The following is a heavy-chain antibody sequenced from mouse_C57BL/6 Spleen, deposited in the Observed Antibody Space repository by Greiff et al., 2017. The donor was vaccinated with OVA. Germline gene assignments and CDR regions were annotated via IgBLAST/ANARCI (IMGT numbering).Heavy chain of an antibody. CDR2: IFPGSGST. J-gene: IGHJ4*01. D-gene: IGHD2-4*01. CDR1: GYTFTDYY. Sequence: QVHVKQSGPELVKPGASVKISCKASGYTFTDYYINWVKQRPGKGLEWIGWIFPGSGSTYTNEKFKGKATLTVDKSSSTAYMLLSSLTSEDSAVYFCTRGGLRREYAMDYWGQGTSVTVSS. V-gene: IGHV1-75*01. CDR3: TRGGLRREYAMDY.